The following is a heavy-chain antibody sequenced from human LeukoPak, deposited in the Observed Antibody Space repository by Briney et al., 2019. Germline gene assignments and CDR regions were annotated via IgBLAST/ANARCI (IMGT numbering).Heavy chain of an antibody. V-gene: IGHV1-69*04. D-gene: IGHD3-10*01. CDR3: ARASVTMVRGLPYYYYGMDV. Sequence: SVKVSCKASGYTFTSYAISWVRQAPGQGLEWMGRIIPILGIADYAQKFQGRVTITADKSTSTAYMELSSLRSEDTAVYYCARASVTMVRGLPYYYYGMDVWGQGTTVTVSS. CDR2: IIPILGIA. CDR1: GYTFTSYA. J-gene: IGHJ6*02.